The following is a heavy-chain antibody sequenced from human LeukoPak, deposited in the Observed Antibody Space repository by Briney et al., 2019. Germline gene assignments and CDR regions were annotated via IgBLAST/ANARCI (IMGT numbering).Heavy chain of an antibody. CDR2: INPNSGGT. CDR3: ARYLIVVVPAAMDNWFDP. J-gene: IGHJ5*02. V-gene: IGHV1-2*02. D-gene: IGHD2-2*01. Sequence: ASVKVSCTASGYTFTVYYMHWVRQAPGQGLEWMGWINPNSGGTNYAQKFQGRVTMTRDTSISTAYMELSRLRSDDTAVYYCARYLIVVVPAAMDNWFDPWGQGTLVTVSS. CDR1: GYTFTVYY.